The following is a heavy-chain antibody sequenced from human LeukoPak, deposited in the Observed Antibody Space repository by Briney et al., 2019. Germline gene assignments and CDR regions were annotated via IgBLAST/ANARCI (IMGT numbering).Heavy chain of an antibody. CDR3: AKDRSNYDFWRDSNFPTY. D-gene: IGHD3-3*01. V-gene: IGHV3-23*01. J-gene: IGHJ4*02. Sequence: QPGGSLRLSCAASGFTFSDYYMSWIRQAPGKGLEWVSAISGSGGSTYYADSVKGRFTISRDNSKNTLYLQMNSLRAEDTAVYYCAKDRSNYDFWRDSNFPTYWGQGTLVTVSS. CDR1: GFTFSDYY. CDR2: ISGSGGST.